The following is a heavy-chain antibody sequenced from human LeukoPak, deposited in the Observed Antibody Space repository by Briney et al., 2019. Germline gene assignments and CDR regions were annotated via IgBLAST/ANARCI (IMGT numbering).Heavy chain of an antibody. V-gene: IGHV4-59*11. J-gene: IGHJ6*03. CDR2: IYYSGST. Sequence: KPSETLSLTCTVSGDSISSHYWSWIRQPPGKGLEWIGYIYYSGSTNYNPSLKSRVTISADTSKNQFSLKLSSVTAADTAVYYCARATAMAPKGYYYYYMDVWGNGTTVTVSS. D-gene: IGHD5-18*01. CDR3: ARATAMAPKGYYYYYMDV. CDR1: GDSISSHY.